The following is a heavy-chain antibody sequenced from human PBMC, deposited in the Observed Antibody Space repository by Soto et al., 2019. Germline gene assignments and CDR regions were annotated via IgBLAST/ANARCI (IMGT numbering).Heavy chain of an antibody. CDR3: AKKNIVVDPALGAFDI. CDR1: GFTFSIYA. J-gene: IGHJ3*02. V-gene: IGHV3-23*01. D-gene: IGHD2-2*01. Sequence: GGSLRLSCAASGFTFSIYAMSWVRQAPGKGLEWVSAISNSGGNTYYADSVQGRFTISRDNSKNTLYLQMNSLRAEDTALYYCAKKNIVVDPALGAFDIWGQGTKVT. CDR2: ISNSGGNT.